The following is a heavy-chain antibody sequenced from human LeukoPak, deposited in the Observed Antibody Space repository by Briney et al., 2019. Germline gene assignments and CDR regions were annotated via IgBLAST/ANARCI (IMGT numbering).Heavy chain of an antibody. CDR2: INWNGGST. CDR3: ATTKSGYWYFDY. CDR1: GFTFNRYG. J-gene: IGHJ4*02. Sequence: GGSLRLSCAASGFTFNRYGMSWVRQLPGKGLEWVSNINWNGGSTGYADSVKGRFTISRDNAKTSLYLQMNNLRAEDTALYYCATTKSGYWYFDYWGQGTLVTVSS. D-gene: IGHD5-12*01. V-gene: IGHV3-20*04.